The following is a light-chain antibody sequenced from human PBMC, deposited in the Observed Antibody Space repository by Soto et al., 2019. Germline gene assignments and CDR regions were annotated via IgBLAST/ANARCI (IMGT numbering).Light chain of an antibody. J-gene: IGKJ3*01. CDR1: QSVSSSN. CDR2: AAS. Sequence: ETLLTHSPGTLSLSPEERLSPSCTSPQSVSSSNLAWFHQKPGQAPRLLIYAASSRATGIPDRFSGSGSGTDFTLAISRLEPEDFAVYYCQQYGRSPLAFGPGTMVDIK. CDR3: QQYGRSPLA. V-gene: IGKV3-20*01.